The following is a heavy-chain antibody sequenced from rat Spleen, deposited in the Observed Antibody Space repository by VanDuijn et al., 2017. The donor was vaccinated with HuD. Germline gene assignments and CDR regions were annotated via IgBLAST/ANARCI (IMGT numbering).Heavy chain of an antibody. J-gene: IGHJ2*01. CDR2: ISYDGSST. Sequence: EVQLVESGGGVVQPGRSLKLSCAASGFTFSNYVMAWVCQAPTKGLEWVATISYDGSSTYYRDSVKGRFTISRDIAKSTLYLQMNNLRSENTATYFCTRGTYFRHWGQGVMVTVSS. CDR1: GFTFSNYV. CDR3: TRGTYFRH. D-gene: IGHD4-6*01. V-gene: IGHV5-29*01.